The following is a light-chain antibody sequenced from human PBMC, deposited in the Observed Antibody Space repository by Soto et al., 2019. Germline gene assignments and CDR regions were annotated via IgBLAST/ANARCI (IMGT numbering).Light chain of an antibody. J-gene: IGKJ3*01. V-gene: IGKV1-5*03. CDR1: QSISSW. Sequence: DIQMTQSPSTLSASVGDRVTITCRASQSISSWLAWYQQKPGKAPKLLIYKASSLESGVPSRFSGSGSGTEITLTMISLQPDDFETYYCQQYNSPLFTFGPGTKVDIK. CDR2: KAS. CDR3: QQYNSPLFT.